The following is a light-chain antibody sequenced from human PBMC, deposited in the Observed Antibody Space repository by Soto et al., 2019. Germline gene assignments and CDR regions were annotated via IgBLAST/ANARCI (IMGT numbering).Light chain of an antibody. CDR2: GAS. J-gene: IGKJ3*01. V-gene: IGKV3-20*01. CDR3: QQYGASPFN. CDR1: QSVSGTY. Sequence: EIVLTQSPGTLSLSPGERATLSCRASQSVSGTYLAWYQQRPGQAPKVLIYGASSRAAGIPDRFSGSGSGTDFTLTISRLEPEDFAVYYCQQYGASPFNFSPGTKVDIK.